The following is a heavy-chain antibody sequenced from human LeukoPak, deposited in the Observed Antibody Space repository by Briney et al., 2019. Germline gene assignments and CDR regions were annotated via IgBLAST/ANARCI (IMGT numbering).Heavy chain of an antibody. D-gene: IGHD3-22*01. V-gene: IGHV1-24*01. CDR2: FDPEDGET. J-gene: IGHJ4*02. CDR3: ATPPPYYYDSSGYYYWY. Sequence: GASVKVSCKVSGYTLTELSMHWVRQAPGKGLEWMGGFDPEDGETIYAQKFQGRVTMTEDTSTDTAYMELSSLRSEDTAVYYCATPPPYYYDSSGYYYWYWGQGTLVTVSS. CDR1: GYTLTELS.